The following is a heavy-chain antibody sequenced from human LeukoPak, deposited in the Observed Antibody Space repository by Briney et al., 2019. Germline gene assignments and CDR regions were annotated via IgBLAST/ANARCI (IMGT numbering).Heavy chain of an antibody. V-gene: IGHV3-23*01. D-gene: IGHD2-15*01. CDR1: ALTFSSYA. J-gene: IGHJ5*02. CDR3: AKDHRVGQLLLLP. Sequence: GGSLRLSCAASALTFSSYAMTWVRQAPGMGLEWLSTISGGGGSTYYADSVKGRFTISRDNSKNTLYLQMNNLRAEDTAVYYCAKDHRVGQLLLLPWGQGTLVTVSS. CDR2: ISGGGGST.